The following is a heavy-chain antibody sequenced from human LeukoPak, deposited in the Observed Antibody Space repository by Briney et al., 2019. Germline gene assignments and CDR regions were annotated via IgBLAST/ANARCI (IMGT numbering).Heavy chain of an antibody. Sequence: SETLSLTGSVSGGSISSYNWRWLRQPPGKGLEWIVRIYTSGSTNYNPSLKSRVTISVDRSKTQFPLKLSSVTGADTAVYYWARELIQLWPKGRVYFDYWGQGNLVTVSS. J-gene: IGHJ4*02. V-gene: IGHV4-4*07. CDR1: GGSISSYN. CDR2: IYTSGST. CDR3: ARELIQLWPKGRVYFDY. D-gene: IGHD5-18*01.